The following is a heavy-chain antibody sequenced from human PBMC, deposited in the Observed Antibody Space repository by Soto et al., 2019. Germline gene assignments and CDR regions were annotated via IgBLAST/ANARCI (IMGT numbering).Heavy chain of an antibody. J-gene: IGHJ6*02. CDR3: ASSLQYDFWSGYFGSGMDV. V-gene: IGHV4-30-2*01. CDR2: IYHSGST. D-gene: IGHD3-3*01. CDR1: GGSISSGGYS. Sequence: QLQLQESGSGLVKPSQTLSLTCAVSGGSISSGGYSWSWIRQPPGKALEWIGYIYHSGSTYYNPSLKSRVTISVDTSKNQFSLKLSSVTAADTAVYYCASSLQYDFWSGYFGSGMDVWGQGTTVTVSS.